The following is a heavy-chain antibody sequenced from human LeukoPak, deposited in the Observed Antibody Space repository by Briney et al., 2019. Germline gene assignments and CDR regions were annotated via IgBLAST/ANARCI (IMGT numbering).Heavy chain of an antibody. V-gene: IGHV1-18*01. CDR1: GYTLTSYG. J-gene: IGHJ4*02. Sequence: GASVKVSCKASGYTLTSYGISWVRQAPGQGLEWMGWISAYNGNTNYAQKLQGRVTMTTDTSTSTAYMELRSLRSDDTAVYYCARDPGIAAAGTYFDYWGQGTLVTVSS. CDR3: ARDPGIAAAGTYFDY. D-gene: IGHD6-13*01. CDR2: ISAYNGNT.